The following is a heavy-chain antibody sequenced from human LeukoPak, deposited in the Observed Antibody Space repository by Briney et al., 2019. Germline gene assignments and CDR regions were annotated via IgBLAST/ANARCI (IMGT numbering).Heavy chain of an antibody. CDR1: GASVSAQH. D-gene: IGHD6-13*01. J-gene: IGHJ4*02. CDR2: FSYTGST. CDR3: ARGGRGAAPEFDY. Sequence: PSETLSLTCSVSGASVSAQHWSWIRQPPGKGLEWIGYFSYTGSTNSNPSLKSRVTISLDTPKNHFSLRLSSVTAADTAVYYCARGGRGAAPEFDYWGQGTLVTVSS. V-gene: IGHV4-59*02.